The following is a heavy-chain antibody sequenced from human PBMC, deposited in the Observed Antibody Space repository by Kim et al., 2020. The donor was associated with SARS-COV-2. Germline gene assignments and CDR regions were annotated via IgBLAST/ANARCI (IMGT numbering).Heavy chain of an antibody. CDR2: ISAYNGNT. CDR3: ARDHRRTTVTTFGY. J-gene: IGHJ4*02. CDR1: GYTFTSYG. Sequence: ASVKVSCKASGYTFTSYGISWVRQAPGQGLEWMGWISAYNGNTNYAQKLQGRVTMTTDTSTSTAYMELRSLRSDDTAVYYCARDHRRTTVTTFGYWGQGTLVTVSS. D-gene: IGHD4-17*01. V-gene: IGHV1-18*01.